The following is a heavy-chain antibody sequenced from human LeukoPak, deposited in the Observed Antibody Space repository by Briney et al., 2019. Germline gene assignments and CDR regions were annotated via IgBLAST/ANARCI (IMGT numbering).Heavy chain of an antibody. Sequence: SVKVSCKASGGTFSSYAISWVRQAPGQGLEWMGGIIPIFGTANYAQKFQGRVTITADESTSTAYMELSSLRSEDTAVYYCARGIYDSSGYYYSPPTHWGQGTLATVSS. V-gene: IGHV1-69*01. CDR1: GGTFSSYA. D-gene: IGHD3-22*01. CDR3: ARGIYDSSGYYYSPPTH. J-gene: IGHJ4*02. CDR2: IIPIFGTA.